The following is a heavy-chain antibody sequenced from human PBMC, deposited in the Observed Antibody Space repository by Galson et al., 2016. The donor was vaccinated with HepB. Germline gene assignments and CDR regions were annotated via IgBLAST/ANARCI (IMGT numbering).Heavy chain of an antibody. CDR2: ISSSSSYI. V-gene: IGHV3-21*01. J-gene: IGHJ4*02. CDR1: GFTFSSYS. Sequence: LRLSCAASGFTFSSYSMNWVRQAPGKGLEWVSSISSSSSYIYYADSVKGRFTISRDNAKNSLYLQMNSLRAEDTAVYYCSRPSSSSWAFDYWGQETLVTVSS. CDR3: SRPSSSSWAFDY. D-gene: IGHD6-6*01.